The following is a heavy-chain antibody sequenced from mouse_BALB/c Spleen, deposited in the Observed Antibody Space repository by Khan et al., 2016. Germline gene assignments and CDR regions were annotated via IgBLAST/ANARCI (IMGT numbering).Heavy chain of an antibody. J-gene: IGHJ2*01. CDR1: GYTFTDYE. V-gene: IGHV1-15*01. CDR2: IHPGGGGS. Sequence: QVQLQQSGAELVRPGASVKLSCKALGYTFTDYEMHWVKQTPVHGLEWIGAIHPGGGGSAYNQKFKVRATLTADKSSSTAYMELSSLTSEDSAVYDCAKGIRRGYYFDSWGQGTTLTVSS. CDR3: AKGIRRGYYFDS. D-gene: IGHD2-12*01.